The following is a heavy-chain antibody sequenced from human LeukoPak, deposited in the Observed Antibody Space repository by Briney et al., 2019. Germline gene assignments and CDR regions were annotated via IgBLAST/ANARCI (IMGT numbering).Heavy chain of an antibody. J-gene: IGHJ4*02. Sequence: SETLSLTCTVSGGSISSYYWSWIRQPPGKGLEWIGYIYYSGSTNYNPSLKSRVTISVDTSKNQFSQRLNSVTAADTAVYYCARVSHSSGWYGIDYWGQGTLVTVSS. D-gene: IGHD6-19*01. V-gene: IGHV4-59*12. CDR2: IYYSGST. CDR1: GGSISSYY. CDR3: ARVSHSSGWYGIDY.